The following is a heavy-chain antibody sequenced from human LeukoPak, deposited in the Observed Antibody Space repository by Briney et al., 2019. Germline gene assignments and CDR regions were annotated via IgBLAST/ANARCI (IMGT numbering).Heavy chain of an antibody. V-gene: IGHV4-39*01. CDR2: IDYSGST. CDR3: ARQWRLLLFDY. J-gene: IGHJ4*02. Sequence: SETLSLTCTVSGCSISSSSYDWGWIRQPPGKGLGWIGSIDYSGSTYHNPSLKSRFTISLNTSKNQFSLKLSSVPAADTAVYYCARQWRLLLFDYWGQGTLVTVSS. CDR1: GCSISSSSYD. D-gene: IGHD2-15*01.